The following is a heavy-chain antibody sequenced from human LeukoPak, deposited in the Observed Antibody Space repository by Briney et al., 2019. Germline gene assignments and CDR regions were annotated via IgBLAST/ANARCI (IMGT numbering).Heavy chain of an antibody. J-gene: IGHJ4*02. CDR3: ARETSRHYYDSSGPDY. CDR1: GYTFTSYD. CDR2: ICGYNGNT. Sequence: ASVKVSCKASGYTFTSYDVSWVRQAPGQGLEWMGWICGYNGNTNYAQKLQGRVTMTTDTSTTTAYMELRSLRSDDTAVYYCARETSRHYYDSSGPDYWGQGTLVTVPS. V-gene: IGHV1-18*01. D-gene: IGHD3-22*01.